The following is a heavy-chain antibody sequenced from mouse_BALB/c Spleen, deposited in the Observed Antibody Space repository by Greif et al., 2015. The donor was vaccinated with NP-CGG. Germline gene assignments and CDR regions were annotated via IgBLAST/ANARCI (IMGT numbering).Heavy chain of an antibody. D-gene: IGHD2-1*01. CDR2: INPSNGRT. V-gene: IGHV1S81*02. CDR3: ARWDGNYVGAMDY. CDR1: GYTFTSYW. Sequence: VQLQQSGAELVKPGASVKLSCKASGYTFTSYWMHWVKQRPGQGLEWIGEINPSNGRTNYNEKFKSKATLTVDKSSSTAYMQLSSLTSEDSAVYYCARWDGNYVGAMDYWGQGTSVTVSS. J-gene: IGHJ4*01.